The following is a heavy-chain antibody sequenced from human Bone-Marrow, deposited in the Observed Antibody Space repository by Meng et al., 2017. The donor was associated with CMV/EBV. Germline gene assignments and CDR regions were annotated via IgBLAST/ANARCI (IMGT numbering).Heavy chain of an antibody. CDR2: ISSSSSTI. D-gene: IGHD3-3*01. Sequence: GGSLRLSCAASGFTFSSHSMNWVRQAPGRGLEWISYISSSSSTIYDADSVKGRFTISRDNAENSLYLHMSSLRAEDTAVYYCARDGDDFWSGYLDSWGQGTLVTVSS. V-gene: IGHV3-48*04. J-gene: IGHJ4*02. CDR3: ARDGDDFWSGYLDS. CDR1: GFTFSSHS.